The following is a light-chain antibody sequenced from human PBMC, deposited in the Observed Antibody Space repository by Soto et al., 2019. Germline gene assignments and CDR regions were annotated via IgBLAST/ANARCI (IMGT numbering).Light chain of an antibody. CDR1: QDVGTNY. V-gene: IGKV3-20*01. J-gene: IGKJ2*01. CDR2: GAS. Sequence: EVVLTQSPGTLSLSPGEGATLSCRSSQDVGTNYLAWYQQKPGQAPRLLIFGASSRASGVPGRFRGSGSGTDFTLTISRLEPEDSAVYYCQQFINAPYMYIFGQGTKLEI. CDR3: QQFINAPYMYI.